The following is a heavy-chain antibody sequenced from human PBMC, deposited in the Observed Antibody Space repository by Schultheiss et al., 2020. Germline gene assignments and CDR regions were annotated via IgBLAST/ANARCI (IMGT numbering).Heavy chain of an antibody. Sequence: GGSLRLSCAASGFIFSSYGMNWVRQAPGKGLEWLAYITSSRSTIYYADSVKGRFTISRDNAKNSLYLQMNSLRADDTAVYYCAKIGHQRDFDYWGQGTLVTVSS. J-gene: IGHJ4*02. CDR2: ITSSRSTI. V-gene: IGHV3-48*04. CDR3: AKIGHQRDFDY. CDR1: GFIFSSYG.